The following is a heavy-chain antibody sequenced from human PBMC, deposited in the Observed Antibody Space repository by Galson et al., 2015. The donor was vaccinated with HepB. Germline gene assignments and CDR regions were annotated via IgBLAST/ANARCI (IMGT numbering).Heavy chain of an antibody. J-gene: IGHJ3*02. CDR3: AGSLSSWYETTPDAFDI. CDR1: GYTFTSYG. CDR2: ISAYNGNT. D-gene: IGHD6-13*01. Sequence: QSGAEVKKPGASVKVSCKASGYTFTSYGISWVRQAPGQGLEWMGWISAYNGNTNYAQKLQGRVTMTTDTSTSTAYMELRSLRSDDTAVYYCAGSLSSWYETTPDAFDIWGQGTMVTVSS. V-gene: IGHV1-18*01.